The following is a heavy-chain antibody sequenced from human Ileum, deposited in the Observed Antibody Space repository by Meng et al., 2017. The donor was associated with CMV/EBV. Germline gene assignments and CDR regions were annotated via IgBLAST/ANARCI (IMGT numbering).Heavy chain of an antibody. Sequence: VHIEQWGGGLLKPSGTLSRSCGVYGGSFSNYYWCLIRQSPGKELEWIGEIHTSGSTYYNPSLSSRVTMSVDTTNNQLSLNLRSVAAADTAVYCCSRRADAYRSGRSWGQGTLVTVSS. CDR3: SRRADAYRSGRS. V-gene: IGHV4-34*01. CDR1: GGSFSNYY. CDR2: IHTSGST. D-gene: IGHD5-24*01. J-gene: IGHJ5*02.